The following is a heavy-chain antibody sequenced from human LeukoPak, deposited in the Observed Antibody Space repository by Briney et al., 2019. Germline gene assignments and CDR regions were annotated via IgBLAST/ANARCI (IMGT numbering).Heavy chain of an antibody. CDR1: TFNFRTYW. CDR2: IKQDGSKK. CDR3: ARDPGGGSDY. J-gene: IGHJ4*02. Sequence: PGGSLRLSCAAPTFNFRTYWMTWVRQAPGKGLEWVAHIKQDGSKKDYIDSVKGRFTISRDNAKKSLYLQMDSLRVEDTAIYYCARDPGGGSDYWGQGTLVTVSS. V-gene: IGHV3-7*01. D-gene: IGHD3-16*01.